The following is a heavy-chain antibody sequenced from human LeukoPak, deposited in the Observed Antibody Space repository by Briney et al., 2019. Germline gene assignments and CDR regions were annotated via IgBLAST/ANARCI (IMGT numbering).Heavy chain of an antibody. D-gene: IGHD4-17*01. CDR3: ARVIESSGDYGY. CDR2: MYNSGST. Sequence: TSETLSLTCTVSGGSISGSYWSWIRQPPGKGLEWIAYMYNSGSTNYNPSLKSRVTISIDTSKNQFSLKLSSLTAADTAIYYCARVIESSGDYGYWGQGILVTVSS. V-gene: IGHV4-59*01. J-gene: IGHJ4*02. CDR1: GGSISGSY.